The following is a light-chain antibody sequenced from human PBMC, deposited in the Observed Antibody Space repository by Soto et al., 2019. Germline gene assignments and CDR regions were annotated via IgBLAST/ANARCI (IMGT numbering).Light chain of an antibody. Sequence: SYELTQPPSVSVAPGQTARMTCGGNNIGSKRVQWYQHKAGQAPVMVVYEDSDRPSGIPERFSGSNSGNTATLTISRVEAGDEADYYCQVWDSTSDLAVFGTGTKLTVL. CDR1: NIGSKR. V-gene: IGLV3-21*02. CDR3: QVWDSTSDLAV. CDR2: EDS. J-gene: IGLJ1*01.